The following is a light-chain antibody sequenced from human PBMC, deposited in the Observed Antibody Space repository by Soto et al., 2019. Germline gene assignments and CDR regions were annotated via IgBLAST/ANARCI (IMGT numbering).Light chain of an antibody. CDR1: QDINSY. V-gene: IGKV1-9*01. J-gene: IGKJ4*01. CDR3: QQLHVYPST. Sequence: IQLTQSPSSLSASVGDRVTITCRASQDINSYFAWYQQKPGKAPNLLIYAGTSLQSGVPSRFSGIGSGTEFTLTISCLQPEDFATYYCQQLHVYPSTFGGGTKVE. CDR2: AGT.